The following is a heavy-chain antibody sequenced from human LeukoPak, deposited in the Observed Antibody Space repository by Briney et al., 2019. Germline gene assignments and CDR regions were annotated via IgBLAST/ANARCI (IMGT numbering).Heavy chain of an antibody. D-gene: IGHD2/OR15-2a*01. J-gene: IGHJ6*02. V-gene: IGHV3-43*02. CDR3: ATWAFYHNLDV. CDR1: GFTIGPYA. Sequence: GALRLSCAASGFTIGPYAMYWVRQGPGRGLEWVSVIKADGSGTFYADSVRGRFTTSRDNSKNSLYLQMNSLTSEDTALYYCATWAFYHNLDVWGQGTTVIASS. CDR2: IKADGSGT.